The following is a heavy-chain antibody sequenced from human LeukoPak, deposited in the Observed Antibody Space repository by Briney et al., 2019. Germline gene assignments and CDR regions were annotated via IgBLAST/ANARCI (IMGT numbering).Heavy chain of an antibody. CDR2: SSSSSTYI. V-gene: IGHV3-21*06. Sequence: GGSMRLSCAASGFSFSNYNMKWVRQAPGKGLEWVSVSSSSSTYIYYADSLKGRFTISRDNAKNSLYLQMNSRSAEDTAVYYCARVSTAVSLAIDYWGQGTLVTVST. D-gene: IGHD6-13*01. CDR3: ARVSTAVSLAIDY. J-gene: IGHJ4*02. CDR1: GFSFSNYN.